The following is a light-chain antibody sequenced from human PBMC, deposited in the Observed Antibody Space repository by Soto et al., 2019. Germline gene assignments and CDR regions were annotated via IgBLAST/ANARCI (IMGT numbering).Light chain of an antibody. CDR3: CSYAGSITYV. J-gene: IGLJ1*01. V-gene: IGLV2-23*02. CDR1: SSDVGSDNL. Sequence: QSALTQPASVSGSPGQSITISCTGTSSDVGSDNLVSWYQQHPGKAPKFIIYEVSQRPAGVSYRFSGSKSGNTACLTISGLQAEDEADYYCCSYAGSITYVFGTGTKVTVL. CDR2: EVS.